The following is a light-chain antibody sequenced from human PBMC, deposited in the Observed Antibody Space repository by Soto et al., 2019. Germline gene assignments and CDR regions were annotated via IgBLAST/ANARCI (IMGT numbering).Light chain of an antibody. CDR2: DVS. CDR1: QTLRSGY. Sequence: EIVLTQSPGTLSFSPGDRATLSCRASQTLRSGYLAWYQHKPGQPPRLLIYDVSSRTPGTPDRFSGSGSGTDFALTSSRLEPEDFAVYYCHQYGSSPRAFGQGTKVEVK. V-gene: IGKV3-20*01. J-gene: IGKJ1*01. CDR3: HQYGSSPRA.